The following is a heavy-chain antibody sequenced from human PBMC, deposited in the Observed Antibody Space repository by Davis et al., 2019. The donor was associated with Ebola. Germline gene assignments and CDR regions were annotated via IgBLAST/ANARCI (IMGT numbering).Heavy chain of an antibody. CDR3: ARKSLHYYGSGRHFQH. V-gene: IGHV4-39*07. D-gene: IGHD3-10*01. CDR2: IYYSGST. Sequence: PSETLSLTCTVSGGSISSSSYYWGWIRQPPGKGLEWIGSIYYSGSTYYNPSLKSRVTISVDTSKNQFSLKLSSVTAADTAVYYCARKSLHYYGSGRHFQHWGQGTLVTVSS. CDR1: GGSISSSSYY. J-gene: IGHJ1*01.